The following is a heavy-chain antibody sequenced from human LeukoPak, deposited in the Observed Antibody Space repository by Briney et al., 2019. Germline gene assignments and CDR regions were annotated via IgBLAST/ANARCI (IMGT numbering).Heavy chain of an antibody. CDR2: IFNSGST. D-gene: IGHD1-26*01. Sequence: PSETLSLTCTVSGGSISSSNYYWGWIRQPPGKGLEWIGTIFNSGSTYYNPSLKSRVTISVDTSKNQFSLKLSSVTAADTAVYYCARYASGSSLLFDYWGQGTLVTVSS. V-gene: IGHV4-39*07. CDR1: GGSISSSNYY. CDR3: ARYASGSSLLFDY. J-gene: IGHJ4*02.